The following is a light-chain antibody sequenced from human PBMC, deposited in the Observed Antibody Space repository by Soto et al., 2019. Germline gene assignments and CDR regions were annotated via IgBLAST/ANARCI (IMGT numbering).Light chain of an antibody. CDR2: YAS. CDR1: QSLIAW. Sequence: DIQMTQSPPTLSASVGDRVTITCRASQSLIAWLAWYQQKPGKAPKLLIYYASSLESGVPSRFRGSGSGTEYTLTIRSLQPDDFATYYCQQYNSYPYTFGQGTKVDIK. V-gene: IGKV1-5*01. CDR3: QQYNSYPYT. J-gene: IGKJ2*01.